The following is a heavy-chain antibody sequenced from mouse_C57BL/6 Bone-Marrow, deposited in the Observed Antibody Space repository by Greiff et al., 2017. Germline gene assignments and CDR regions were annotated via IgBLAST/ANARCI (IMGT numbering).Heavy chain of an antibody. Sequence: QVHVKQSGAELVRPGASVTLSCKASGYTFTDYEMHWVKQTPVHGLEWIGAIDPETGGTAYNQKFKGKAILTADKSSSTAYMELRSLTSEDSAVYYCTRFKYWGKGTTLTVSS. V-gene: IGHV1-15*01. CDR1: GYTFTDYE. CDR3: TRFKY. J-gene: IGHJ2*01. CDR2: IDPETGGT.